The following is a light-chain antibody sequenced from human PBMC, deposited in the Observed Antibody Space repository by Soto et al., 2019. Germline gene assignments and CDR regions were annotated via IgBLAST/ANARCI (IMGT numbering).Light chain of an antibody. CDR3: ETWDDSLNGVV. J-gene: IGLJ3*02. V-gene: IGLV1-44*01. CDR1: STNIGSDT. CDR2: NDN. Sequence: QSVLTQPPSASGTPGQRVTMSCSGSSTNIGSDTVNWYQQVPGTAPKLVIYNDNQRPSGVPDRFSGSKSGTSASLAISGLQSEDEADYYCETWDDSLNGVVFGGGTKLTVL.